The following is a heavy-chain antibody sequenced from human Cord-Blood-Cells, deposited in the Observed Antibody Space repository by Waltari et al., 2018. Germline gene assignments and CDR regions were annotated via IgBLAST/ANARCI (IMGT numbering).Heavy chain of an antibody. J-gene: IGHJ4*02. CDR2: INHSGST. CDR1: GGSFSGYY. CDR3: ARRRTGDEGQIDY. V-gene: IGHV4-34*01. Sequence: QVQLQQWGAGLLKPSETLSLTCAVYGGSFSGYYWSWIRQPPGKGLEWIGEINHSGSTNYNPALKSRVTISVDTSKNRFSLKLSSVTAADTAVYYCARRRTGDEGQIDYWGQGTLVTVSS. D-gene: IGHD7-27*01.